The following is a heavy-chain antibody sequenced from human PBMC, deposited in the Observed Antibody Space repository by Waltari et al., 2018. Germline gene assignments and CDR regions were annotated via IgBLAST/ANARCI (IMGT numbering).Heavy chain of an antibody. D-gene: IGHD3-3*01. Sequence: EVQLVQSGAEVKKPGESLKISCKGSGYSFTSYWIGWVRQMPGKGLEWMVIIYPGDSDTRYSPSFQGQVTISADKSISTAYLQWSSLKASDTAMYYCARQYYDFWSGYPYFDYWGQGTLVTVSS. CDR3: ARQYYDFWSGYPYFDY. CDR1: GYSFTSYW. CDR2: IYPGDSDT. J-gene: IGHJ4*02. V-gene: IGHV5-51*01.